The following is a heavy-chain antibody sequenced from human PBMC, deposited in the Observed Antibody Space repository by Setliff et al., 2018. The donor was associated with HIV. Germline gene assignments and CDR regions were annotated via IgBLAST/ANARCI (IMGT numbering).Heavy chain of an antibody. CDR1: GFIIRNHW. Sequence: GGSLRLSCAASGFIIRNHWMTWVRQAPGKGLEWVANIKEDGSETYFVDSVKGRFTISRDNAQNSVYLQMTNLRAEDTAVYFCARRAYCSSTTCFDFWGQGTLVTVSS. CDR3: ARRAYCSSTTCFDF. J-gene: IGHJ4*02. D-gene: IGHD2-2*01. V-gene: IGHV3-7*01. CDR2: IKEDGSET.